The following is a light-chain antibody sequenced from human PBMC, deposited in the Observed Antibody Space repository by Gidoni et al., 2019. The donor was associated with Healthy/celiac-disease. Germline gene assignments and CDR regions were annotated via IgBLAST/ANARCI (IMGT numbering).Light chain of an antibody. CDR3: QQYNSYPYT. CDR2: KAS. Sequence: DIQITQSPSTLSASVGDRVTITCRASQSISSWLAWYQQKPGKAPKLLIYKASSLESGVTSRFSGSGSGTEFTLTISSLQPDDFATYYCQQYNSYPYTFXXXTKLEIK. J-gene: IGKJ2*01. CDR1: QSISSW. V-gene: IGKV1-5*03.